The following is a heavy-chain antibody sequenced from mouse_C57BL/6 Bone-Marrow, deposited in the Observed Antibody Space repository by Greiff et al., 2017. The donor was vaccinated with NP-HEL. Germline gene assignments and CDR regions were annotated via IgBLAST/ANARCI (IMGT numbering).Heavy chain of an antibody. D-gene: IGHD1-1*01. Sequence: QVQLQQPGAELVMPGASVKLSCKASGYTFTSYWMHWVKQRPGQGLEWIGEIDPSDSYTNYNQKFKGKSTLTVDKSSSTAYMQLSSLTSEDSAVYYCARGTTVYFDYWGQGTTLTGSS. CDR1: GYTFTSYW. CDR3: ARGTTVYFDY. V-gene: IGHV1-69*01. CDR2: IDPSDSYT. J-gene: IGHJ2*01.